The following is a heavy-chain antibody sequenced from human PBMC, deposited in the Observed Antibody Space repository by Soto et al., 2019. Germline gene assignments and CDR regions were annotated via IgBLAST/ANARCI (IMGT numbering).Heavy chain of an antibody. J-gene: IGHJ5*02. D-gene: IGHD6-13*01. CDR2: ISVSGGST. CDR3: AKEKSSRRHYWFDP. Sequence: GGSLRLSCAASGFTFSSYAMIWVRQAPGKGLEWVSAISVSGGSTYYADSVKGRFTISRDNSKNTLYLQMNSLRAEDTAVYYCAKEKSSRRHYWFDPWGQGTLVTVSS. V-gene: IGHV3-23*01. CDR1: GFTFSSYA.